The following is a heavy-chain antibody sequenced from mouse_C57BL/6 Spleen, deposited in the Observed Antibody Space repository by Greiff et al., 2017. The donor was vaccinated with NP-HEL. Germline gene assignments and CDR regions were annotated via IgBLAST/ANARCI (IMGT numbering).Heavy chain of an antibody. D-gene: IGHD2-4*01. Sequence: EVQLQQSGPELVKPGASVKMSCKASGYTFTDYNMHWVKQSHGKSLEWIGYINPNNGGTSYNQKFKGKATLTVNKSSSTAYLELRSLTSEESAVYACARGGYEYARSYYFDYWGQGTTLTVAS. CDR1: GYTFTDYN. CDR2: INPNNGGT. V-gene: IGHV1-22*01. CDR3: ARGGYEYARSYYFDY. J-gene: IGHJ2*01.